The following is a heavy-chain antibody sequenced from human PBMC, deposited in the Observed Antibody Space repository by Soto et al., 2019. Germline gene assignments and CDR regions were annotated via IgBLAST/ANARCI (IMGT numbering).Heavy chain of an antibody. CDR1: GGCISSSNYY. CDR2: MYYSGNT. Sequence: QLQLQESGPGLVKPSETLSVTCTVSGGCISSSNYYWGWIRQPPGKGPEWIGCMYYSGNTFYNPSLKSRVNVSVHTSKNHFPMELSSVTAADTAVYYCATPGRAIVDRYFDYWGQGTLVTVSS. D-gene: IGHD1-26*01. J-gene: IGHJ4*02. V-gene: IGHV4-39*01. CDR3: ATPGRAIVDRYFDY.